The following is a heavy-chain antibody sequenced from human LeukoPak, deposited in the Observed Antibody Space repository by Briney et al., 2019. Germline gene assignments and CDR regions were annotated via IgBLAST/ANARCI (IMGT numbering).Heavy chain of an antibody. J-gene: IGHJ4*02. Sequence: GASVKVSCKASGYTFTAYGISWVRQAPGQGLEWMGWISGYNGNTNYAQKLQGRVTMTTDTSTSTAFMELRSLRSDDTAIYYCARSDFGGAADYWGQGTLVTVS. CDR1: GYTFTAYG. CDR3: ARSDFGGAADY. V-gene: IGHV1-18*01. D-gene: IGHD4-23*01. CDR2: ISGYNGNT.